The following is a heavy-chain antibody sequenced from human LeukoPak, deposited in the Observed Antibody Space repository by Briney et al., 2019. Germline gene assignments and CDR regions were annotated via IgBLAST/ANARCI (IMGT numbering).Heavy chain of an antibody. V-gene: IGHV4-30-4*01. Sequence: SQTLSLTCTVSGGSISSGGYYWSWIRQPPGKGLEWIGYIYYSGSTYYNPSLKSRVTISVDRSKNQFSLKLSSVTAADTAVYYCVGCSLGDSENVDAFDICGEGAMFSVSS. CDR1: GGSISSGGYY. CDR3: VGCSLGDSENVDAFDI. J-gene: IGHJ3*02. D-gene: IGHD3-10*02. CDR2: IYYSGST.